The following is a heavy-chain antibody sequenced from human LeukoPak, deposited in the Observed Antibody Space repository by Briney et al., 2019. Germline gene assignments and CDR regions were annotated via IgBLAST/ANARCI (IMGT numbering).Heavy chain of an antibody. CDR3: ARESSSADAYDF. J-gene: IGHJ3*01. Sequence: ASVKVSCKASGYTFTGYYMHWVRQAPGQGLEWMGWINPNSGGTNYAQKFQGRVTMTRDTSISTAYMELSRLRSDDTAFYYCARESSSADAYDFWGHGTMVTVSS. CDR2: INPNSGGT. CDR1: GYTFTGYY. D-gene: IGHD6-6*01. V-gene: IGHV1-2*02.